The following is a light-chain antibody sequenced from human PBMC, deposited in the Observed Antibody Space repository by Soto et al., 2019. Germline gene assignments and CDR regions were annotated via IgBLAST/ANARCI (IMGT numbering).Light chain of an antibody. CDR2: EIT. CDR1: SSDVGNYNL. CDR3: FSYAGSNTWV. J-gene: IGLJ3*02. Sequence: QSALTQPASVSGSLGQSITISCTGTSSDVGNYNLVSWYLQHPGKAPKLMVYEITRRPSGVSSRFSGSKFGNTASLTISGLQAEDEADYYCFSYAGSNTWVFGGGTKLTVL. V-gene: IGLV2-23*02.